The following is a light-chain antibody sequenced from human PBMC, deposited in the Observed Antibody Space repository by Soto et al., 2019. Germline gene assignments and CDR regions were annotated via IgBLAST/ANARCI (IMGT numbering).Light chain of an antibody. J-gene: IGKJ1*01. V-gene: IGKV2-30*01. CDR2: KVS. CDR1: QSLVYSDGNTY. Sequence: DVVMTQSPLSLPVTLGQPASISCRSSQSLVYSDGNTYLNWFHQRPGQSPRPLMYKVSNRDSGVPCRFSGSWSGNYFTLTIRRVEAVDVGVYYCMQGTHWWTFVRGTKVE. CDR3: MQGTHWWT.